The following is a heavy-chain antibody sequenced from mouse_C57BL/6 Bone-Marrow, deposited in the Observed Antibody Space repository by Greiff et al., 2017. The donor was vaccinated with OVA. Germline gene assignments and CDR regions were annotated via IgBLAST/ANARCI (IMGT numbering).Heavy chain of an antibody. D-gene: IGHD1-1*01. CDR2: ISYDGSN. CDR3: ARSLFSSYWYFDV. V-gene: IGHV3-6*01. CDR1: GYSITSGYY. J-gene: IGHJ1*03. Sequence: EVKLQESGPGLVKPSQSLSLTCSVTGYSITSGYYWNWIRQFPGNKLEWMGYISYDGSNNYNPSLKNRISITRDTSKNQFFLKLNSVTTEDTATYYCARSLFSSYWYFDVWGTGTTVTVSS.